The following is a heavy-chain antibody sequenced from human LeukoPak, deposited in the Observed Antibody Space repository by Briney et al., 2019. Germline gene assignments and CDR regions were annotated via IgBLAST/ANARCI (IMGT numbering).Heavy chain of an antibody. D-gene: IGHD5-12*01. CDR2: IIPIFGTA. CDR1: GYSFTSYG. Sequence: ASVKVSCKASGYSFTSYGISWVRQAPGQGLEWMGGIIPIFGTANYAQKFQGRVTITADKSTRTAYMELSSLRSGDTAMYYCARASGDSSGYDFPKPYSYWGQGTPVTVSS. V-gene: IGHV1-69*06. J-gene: IGHJ4*02. CDR3: ARASGDSSGYDFPKPYSY.